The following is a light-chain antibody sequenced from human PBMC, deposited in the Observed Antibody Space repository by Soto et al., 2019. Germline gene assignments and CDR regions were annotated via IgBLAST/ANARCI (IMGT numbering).Light chain of an antibody. J-gene: IGLJ1*01. CDR3: CSNAGSYTYV. V-gene: IGLV2-11*01. CDR2: DVS. CDR1: SSDVGGYNY. Sequence: QSALTHPRSVSGSPGQSVTISCTGTSSDVGGYNYVSWYQQHPGKAPKLMIYDVSKRPSGVPDRFSGSKSGNTASLTISGLQAEDEADYYCCSNAGSYTYVFGTGTKLTVL.